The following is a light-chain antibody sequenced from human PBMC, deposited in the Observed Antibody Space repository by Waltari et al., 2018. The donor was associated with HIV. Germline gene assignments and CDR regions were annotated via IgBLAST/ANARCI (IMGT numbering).Light chain of an antibody. CDR2: TTN. V-gene: IGLV1-47*01. CDR3: AAWDASRSGVV. CDR1: NSPLGSNS. Sequence: QSVLTQPPSASGTPGQRVTLSCSGTNSPLGSNSVYWYQQLPGTTPTLLIYTTNQRPSGVPDRFSGSKSGTSASLAISGLRSEDEADYYCAAWDASRSGVVFGGGTKLTVL. J-gene: IGLJ2*01.